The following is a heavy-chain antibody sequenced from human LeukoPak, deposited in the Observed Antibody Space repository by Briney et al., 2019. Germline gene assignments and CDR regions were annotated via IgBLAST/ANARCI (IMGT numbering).Heavy chain of an antibody. J-gene: IGHJ4*02. CDR3: ARGPIVGLMVYAYFDY. Sequence: ASVKVSCKASGGTFSSYAISWVRQAPGQGLEWMGGIIPIFGTANYAQKFQSRVTITADESTSTAYMELSSLRSEDTAVYYCARGPIVGLMVYAYFDYWGQGTLVTVSS. D-gene: IGHD2-8*01. CDR2: IIPIFGTA. V-gene: IGHV1-69*13. CDR1: GGTFSSYA.